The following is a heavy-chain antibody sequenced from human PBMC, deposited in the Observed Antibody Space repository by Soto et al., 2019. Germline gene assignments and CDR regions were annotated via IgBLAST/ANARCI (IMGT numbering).Heavy chain of an antibody. Sequence: QVQLVESGGGVVQPGRSLRLSCAASGFTFSSYGMHWVRQAPGKGLEWVAVIWYDGSNKYYADSVKGRFTISRDNSKNTLYLQMNSLRAEDTAVYYCARDIQTTPDYYGSGSYTYYGMDVW. CDR3: ARDIQTTPDYYGSGSYTYYGMDV. D-gene: IGHD3-10*01. V-gene: IGHV3-33*01. J-gene: IGHJ6*01. CDR1: GFTFSSYG. CDR2: IWYDGSNK.